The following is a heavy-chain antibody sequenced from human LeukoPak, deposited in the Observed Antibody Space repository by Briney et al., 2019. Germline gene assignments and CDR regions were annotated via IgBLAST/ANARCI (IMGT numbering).Heavy chain of an antibody. CDR2: IYTSGST. J-gene: IGHJ4*02. D-gene: IGHD4-17*01. CDR1: GGSISSGDYY. V-gene: IGHV4-61*02. CDR3: ASADYGDYVFDY. Sequence: SETLSLTCTVSGGSISSGDYYWSWIRQPAGKGLEWIGRIYTSGSTNYNPSLKSRVTMSVDTSKNQFSLKLSSVTAADTAVYYCASADYGDYVFDYWGQGTLVTVSS.